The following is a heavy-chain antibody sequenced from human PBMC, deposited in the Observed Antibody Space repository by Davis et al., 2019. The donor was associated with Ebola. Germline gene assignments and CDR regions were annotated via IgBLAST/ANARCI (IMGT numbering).Heavy chain of an antibody. Sequence: GGSLRLSCAASGFTFSNAWMSWVRQAPGKGLEWVSTLCTSADTYYADSVKGRFTISRDNSKNTLYLQMNGLRVEDTAIYYCAKDTSNIWFDIWGQGTMVTVSS. CDR2: LCTSADT. CDR1: GFTFSNAW. CDR3: AKDTSNIWFDI. V-gene: IGHV3-23*01. J-gene: IGHJ3*02. D-gene: IGHD1-26*01.